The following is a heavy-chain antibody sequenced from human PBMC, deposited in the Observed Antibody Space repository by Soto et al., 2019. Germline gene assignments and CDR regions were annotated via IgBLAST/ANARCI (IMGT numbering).Heavy chain of an antibody. Sequence: ASVKVSCKASGYTFTSYGISWVRQAPGQGLEWMGRISPYLGKTNYAQKFQGRVTITADKSTSTAYMELSSLRSEDTAVYYCARTRSYSSSFLDYWGQGTLVTVSS. CDR3: ARTRSYSSSFLDY. J-gene: IGHJ4*02. CDR1: GYTFTSYG. CDR2: ISPYLGKT. V-gene: IGHV1-18*01. D-gene: IGHD6-6*01.